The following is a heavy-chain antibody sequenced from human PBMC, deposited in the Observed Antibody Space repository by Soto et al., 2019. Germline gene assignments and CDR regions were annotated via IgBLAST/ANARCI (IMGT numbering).Heavy chain of an antibody. CDR3: ARGGQLQAGATHYYYYYGMDV. V-gene: IGHV5-51*01. J-gene: IGHJ6*02. CDR1: GYSFTSYW. CDR2: IYPGDSDT. Sequence: PGESLKISCKGSGYSFTSYWIGWVRQMPGKGLEWMGIIYPGDSDTRYSPSFQGQVTISADKSISTAYLQWSSLKASDTAMYYCARGGQLQAGATHYYYYYGMDVWGQGTTVTVSS. D-gene: IGHD2-2*01.